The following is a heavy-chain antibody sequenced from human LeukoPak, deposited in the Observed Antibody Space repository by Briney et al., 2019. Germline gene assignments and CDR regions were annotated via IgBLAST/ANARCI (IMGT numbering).Heavy chain of an antibody. CDR3: ARGGGSDRDIVVVPAADYGY. Sequence: SETLSLTCAVYGGSFSGYYWSWIRQPPGKGLEWIGEINHSGSTNYNPSLKNRVTISVDTSTNQFPLKLSSVTAADTAVYYCARGGGSDRDIVVVPAADYGYWGQGTLVTVSS. D-gene: IGHD2-2*01. CDR2: INHSGST. J-gene: IGHJ4*02. V-gene: IGHV4-34*01. CDR1: GGSFSGYY.